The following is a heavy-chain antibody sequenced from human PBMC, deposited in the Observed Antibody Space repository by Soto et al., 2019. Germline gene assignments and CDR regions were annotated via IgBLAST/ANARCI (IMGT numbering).Heavy chain of an antibody. CDR1: GYTFTSYD. Sequence: QVQLVQSGAEVKKPGASVKVSCMASGYTFTSYDINWVRQATGQGLEWMGWMNPNSGNTGYAQKFQGRVTMTRNTSKSTANMELSSLRSEDTAVYYCARAKGEPYCSGGSCYPKGDAFDIWGQGTMVTVSS. D-gene: IGHD2-15*01. J-gene: IGHJ3*02. V-gene: IGHV1-8*01. CDR2: MNPNSGNT. CDR3: ARAKGEPYCSGGSCYPKGDAFDI.